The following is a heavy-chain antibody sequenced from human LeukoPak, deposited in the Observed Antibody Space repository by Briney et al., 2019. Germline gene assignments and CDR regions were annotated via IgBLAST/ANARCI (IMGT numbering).Heavy chain of an antibody. J-gene: IGHJ4*02. Sequence: SETLSLTCTVSGGSISSYYWSWVRQPAGKGREWIGRIYTCATTNYNPSLIRRVTISVDKSKHQFSLKLSSVTAADTAVYYCAREPGYSGSFDYWGQGTLVTVSS. CDR1: GGSISSYY. V-gene: IGHV4-4*07. CDR3: AREPGYSGSFDY. D-gene: IGHD3-9*01. CDR2: IYTCATT.